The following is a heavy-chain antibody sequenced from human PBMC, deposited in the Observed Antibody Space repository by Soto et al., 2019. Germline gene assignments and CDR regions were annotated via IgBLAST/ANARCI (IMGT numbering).Heavy chain of an antibody. CDR2: IYYSGST. Sequence: SETLSLTCTVSGGSISSYYWSWIRQPPGKGLEWIGYIYYSGSTNYNPSLKSRVTISVDTSKNQFSLKLSSVTAADTAVYYCARTGAQPYFDYWGQGTRVTFSS. CDR3: ARTGAQPYFDY. CDR1: GGSISSYY. V-gene: IGHV4-59*08. J-gene: IGHJ4*02.